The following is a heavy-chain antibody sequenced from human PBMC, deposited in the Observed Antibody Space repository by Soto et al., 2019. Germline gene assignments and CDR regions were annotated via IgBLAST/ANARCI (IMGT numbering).Heavy chain of an antibody. Sequence: QVQLVQSGAEVKKPGASVKVSCKASGYTFTDYGISWVRQAPGQGLEWMGWISPYNGNTNYAQKLQGRVTMTTYTSTRTDYMELTSLRSDDTAVYYCARDLPGAIVIVSATHFDCWGQGTLVTVSS. V-gene: IGHV1-18*01. J-gene: IGHJ4*02. CDR2: ISPYNGNT. CDR3: ARDLPGAIVIVSATHFDC. CDR1: GYTFTDYG. D-gene: IGHD3-22*01.